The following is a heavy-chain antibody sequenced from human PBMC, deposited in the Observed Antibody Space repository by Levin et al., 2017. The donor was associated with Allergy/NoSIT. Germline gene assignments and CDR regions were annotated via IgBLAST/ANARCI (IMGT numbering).Heavy chain of an antibody. CDR2: INPNSGGT. Sequence: ASVKVSCKASGYTFTGYYMHWVRQAPGQGLEWMGWINPNSGGTNYAQKFQGRVTMTRDTSISTAYMELSRLRSDDTAVYYCARSERITMVRGDNWFDPWGQGTLVTVSS. V-gene: IGHV1-2*02. J-gene: IGHJ5*02. CDR3: ARSERITMVRGDNWFDP. D-gene: IGHD3-10*01. CDR1: GYTFTGYY.